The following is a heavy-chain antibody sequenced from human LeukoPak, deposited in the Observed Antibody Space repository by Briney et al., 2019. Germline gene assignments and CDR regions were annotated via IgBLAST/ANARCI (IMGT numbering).Heavy chain of an antibody. D-gene: IGHD5-12*01. CDR3: ARVGYEGAFDY. CDR2: IKQDGSNK. Sequence: GGSLRLSCAVSGFTFSAYWMSWVRQAPGKGLEWVASIKQDGSNKYHLDSVKGRFTISRDNAKNSLYLQMNSLRAEDTAVYYCARVGYEGAFDYWGQGTLVTVSS. V-gene: IGHV3-7*01. CDR1: GFTFSAYW. J-gene: IGHJ4*02.